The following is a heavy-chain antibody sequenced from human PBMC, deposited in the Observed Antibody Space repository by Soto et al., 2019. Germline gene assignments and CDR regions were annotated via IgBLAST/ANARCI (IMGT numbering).Heavy chain of an antibody. Sequence: PSETLSLTCTVSGGSISSYYWSWIRQPPGKGLEWIGYIYYSGSTNYNPSLKSRVTISVDTSKNQFSLKLSSVTAADTAVYYCARPTYYYDSSGYWAAAFDIWGQGTMVTVSS. D-gene: IGHD3-22*01. V-gene: IGHV4-59*08. CDR1: GGSISSYY. CDR3: ARPTYYYDSSGYWAAAFDI. J-gene: IGHJ3*02. CDR2: IYYSGST.